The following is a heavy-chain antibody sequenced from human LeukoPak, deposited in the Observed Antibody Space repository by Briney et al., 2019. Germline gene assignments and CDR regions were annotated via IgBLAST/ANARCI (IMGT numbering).Heavy chain of an antibody. J-gene: IGHJ4*02. D-gene: IGHD6-19*01. CDR2: ITYDGSNK. CDR1: GFSFKDYN. CDR3: AKVRWDNSGWYYLDY. Sequence: GGSLRLSCAASGFSFKDYNMHWVRQAPGKGLEGVAVITYDGSNKYYTDSLKGRFTISRDNSKSTLYLQMNSLRAEDTAVYYCAKVRWDNSGWYYLDYWGQGTLVTVSS. V-gene: IGHV3-30*18.